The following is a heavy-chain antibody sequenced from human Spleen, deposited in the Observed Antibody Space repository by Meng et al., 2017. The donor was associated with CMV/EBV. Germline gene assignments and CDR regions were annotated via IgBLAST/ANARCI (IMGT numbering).Heavy chain of an antibody. D-gene: IGHD1-26*01. CDR1: DFTFMFSA. CDR2: ISSDGNKK. J-gene: IGHJ2*01. CDR3: ARDSGSPSLYLDL. Sequence: AASDFTFMFSALHWVRQAPGKGLEWVAVISSDGNKKHYPDSVKGRFTISRDNSKNTLYLQMNSLRDDDAAVYYCARDSGSPSLYLDLWGRGTLVTVSS. V-gene: IGHV3-30-3*01.